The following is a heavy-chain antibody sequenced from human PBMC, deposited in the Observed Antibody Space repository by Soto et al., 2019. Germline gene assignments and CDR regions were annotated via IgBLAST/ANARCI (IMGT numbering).Heavy chain of an antibody. J-gene: IGHJ2*01. CDR2: ISSSSIYI. CDR3: ARDDYGDLNWYFYL. V-gene: IGHV3-21*01. D-gene: IGHD4-17*01. Sequence: EVQLVESGGGLVTPGGSLRLSCAASGFTFRRYRMNCVRQAPGKGLEWVSSISSSSIYIYYADSVKGRLTISRDNAKNGRYLQMNSLRAEDTAVYYCARDDYGDLNWYFYLWGRGTLVTVSS. CDR1: GFTFRRYR.